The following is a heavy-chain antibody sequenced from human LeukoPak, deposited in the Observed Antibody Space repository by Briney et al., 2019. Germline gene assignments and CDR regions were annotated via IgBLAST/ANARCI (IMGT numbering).Heavy chain of an antibody. CDR3: ARGTWSFWSGSRFDP. CDR1: GGCFSGYY. J-gene: IGHJ5*02. D-gene: IGHD3-3*01. V-gene: IGHV4-34*01. Sequence: SETLSLTCAVYGGCFSGYYWSWIRQPPGKGLEWIGEINHSGSTNYNPSLKSRVTISVDTSKNQFSLKLSSVTAADTAVYYCARGTWSFWSGSRFDPWGQGTLVTVSS. CDR2: INHSGST.